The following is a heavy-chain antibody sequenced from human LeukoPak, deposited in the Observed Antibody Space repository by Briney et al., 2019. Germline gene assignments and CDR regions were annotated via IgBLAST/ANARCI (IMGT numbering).Heavy chain of an antibody. CDR1: GGTFSSYA. J-gene: IGHJ4*02. CDR3: ARAGGCTNGVCYTHFDY. V-gene: IGHV1-69*04. D-gene: IGHD2-8*01. CDR2: IIPILGIA. Sequence: ASVKVSCKASGGTFSSYAISWVRQAPGQGLEWMGRIIPILGIANYAQKFQGRVTITADKSTSTAYMELSSLRSDDTAVYYCARAGGCTNGVCYTHFDYWGQGTLVTVSS.